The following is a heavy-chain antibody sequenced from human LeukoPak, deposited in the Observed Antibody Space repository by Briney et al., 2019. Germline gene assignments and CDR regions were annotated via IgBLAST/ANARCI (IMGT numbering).Heavy chain of an antibody. CDR3: ARLGDLYGDYGIHDY. CDR2: VDPRDSYT. J-gene: IGHJ4*02. CDR1: GYRFTSYW. V-gene: IGHV5-10-1*01. Sequence: GESLKISCKDSGYRFTSYWINWVRQMPGKGLDWMGRVDPRDSYTYYSPSFQGHVTISADKSSSTAYLQWSSLKASDTAMYYCARLGDLYGDYGIHDYWGQGTLVTVSS. D-gene: IGHD4-17*01.